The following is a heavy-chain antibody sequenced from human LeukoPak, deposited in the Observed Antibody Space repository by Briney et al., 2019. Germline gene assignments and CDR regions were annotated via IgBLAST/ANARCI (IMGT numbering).Heavy chain of an antibody. CDR1: GFTFSNYG. D-gene: IGHD4-17*01. J-gene: IGHJ4*02. CDR3: AKIAPWGAVTTTDGFDY. CDR2: ISDSGGAT. Sequence: GGSLRLSCAASGFTFSNYGMHWVRQAPGKGLEWVSSISDSGGATYYADSVKGRFTISRDNSRNTLYLQLNSLGADDTAVYYCAKIAPWGAVTTTDGFDYWGQGTLVTVSS. V-gene: IGHV3-23*01.